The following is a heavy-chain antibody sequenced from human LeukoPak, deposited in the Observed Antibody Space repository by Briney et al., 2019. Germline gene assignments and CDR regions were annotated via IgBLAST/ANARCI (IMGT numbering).Heavy chain of an antibody. J-gene: IGHJ4*02. D-gene: IGHD3-22*01. Sequence: SETLSLTCTVSGGSISSSSYYWGWIRQPPGKGLEWIGSIYYSGSTYYNPSLKSRVTISVDTSKNQFSLQLSSVTAADTAVYYCARVERYYYDSSVIDYWGQGTLVTVSS. CDR3: ARVERYYYDSSVIDY. V-gene: IGHV4-39*07. CDR1: GGSISSSSYY. CDR2: IYYSGST.